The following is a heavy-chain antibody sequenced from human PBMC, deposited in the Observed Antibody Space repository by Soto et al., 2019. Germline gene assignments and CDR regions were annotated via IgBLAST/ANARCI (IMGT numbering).Heavy chain of an antibody. CDR2: INPNSGGT. V-gene: IGHV1-2*04. CDR3: ATRFYTSGVLFDY. D-gene: IGHD2-2*02. CDR1: GYTFTGYY. Sequence: GASVKVSCKASGYTFTGYYMHWVRQAPGQGLEWMGWINPNSGGTNYAQKFQGWVTMTRDTSISTAYMELSRLRSDDTAVYYCATRFYTSGVLFDYWGQGTPVTVSS. J-gene: IGHJ4*02.